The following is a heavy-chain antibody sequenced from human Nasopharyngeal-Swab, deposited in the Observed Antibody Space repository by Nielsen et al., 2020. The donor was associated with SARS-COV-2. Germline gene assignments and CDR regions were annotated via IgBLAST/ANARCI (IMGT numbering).Heavy chain of an antibody. CDR2: IKQDGSEK. CDR1: GFTFSSYW. CDR3: ARGSGGNSFRWVLGKTPAYYFDY. Sequence: GESLKISCAASGFTFSSYWMSWVRQVPGKGLEWVANIKQDGSEKYYVDSVKGRFTISRDNAKNSLYLQMNSLRAEDTAVYYCARGSGGNSFRWVLGKTPAYYFDYWGQGTLVTVSS. D-gene: IGHD4-23*01. J-gene: IGHJ4*02. V-gene: IGHV3-7*01.